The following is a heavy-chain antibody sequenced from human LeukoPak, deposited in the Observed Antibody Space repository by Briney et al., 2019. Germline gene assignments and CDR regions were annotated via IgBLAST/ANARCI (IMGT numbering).Heavy chain of an antibody. Sequence: PSETLSLTCTVSGGSISSYYWSWIRQPPGKGLEWIGYIYYSGSTNYNPSLKSRVTISVDTSKNQFSLKLSSVTAADTAVYYCARDHDSSGYYYGDYWGQGTLVTVSS. CDR3: ARDHDSSGYYYGDY. CDR1: GGSISSYY. V-gene: IGHV4-59*01. D-gene: IGHD3-22*01. CDR2: IYYSGST. J-gene: IGHJ4*02.